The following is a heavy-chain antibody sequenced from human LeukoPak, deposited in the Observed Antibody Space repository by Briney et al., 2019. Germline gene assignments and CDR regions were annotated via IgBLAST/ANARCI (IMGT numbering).Heavy chain of an antibody. J-gene: IGHJ4*02. D-gene: IGHD6-19*01. CDR2: MSWNSGSI. Sequence: GGSLKLSCTASGFTFSSYSFNWVRQAPGEGLEWVSGMSWNSGSIGYADSVKGRFTISRDNAKNSLYLQMNSVRAEDTALYYCAKGTVIAVAGNFDYWGQGTLVTVSS. CDR1: GFTFSSYS. CDR3: AKGTVIAVAGNFDY. V-gene: IGHV3-9*01.